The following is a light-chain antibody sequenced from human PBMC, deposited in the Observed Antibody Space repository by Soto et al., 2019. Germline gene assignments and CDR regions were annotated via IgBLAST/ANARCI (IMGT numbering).Light chain of an antibody. CDR3: AAWDDSLNGYV. Sequence: QSALTQPPSASGSPGQSVTISCTGTKNDIGVYDFVSWYQHHPGKAPRLIIYEVVQRPSGVPDRFSGSKSGNTASLTVSGLQAADEADYYCAAWDDSLNGYVFGTGTKLTVL. CDR1: KNDIGVYDF. CDR2: EVV. J-gene: IGLJ1*01. V-gene: IGLV2-8*01.